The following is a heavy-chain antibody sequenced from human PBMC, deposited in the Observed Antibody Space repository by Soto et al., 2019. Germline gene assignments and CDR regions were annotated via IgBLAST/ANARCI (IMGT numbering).Heavy chain of an antibody. D-gene: IGHD3-22*01. J-gene: IGHJ4*02. CDR1: GFTFSSYN. Sequence: PGGSLRLSCAASGFTFSSYNMNLVRQAPGKGREWVSSISSSSSYIYYADSVQGRFTISRYNAENSLYLQMSSLRAEDTAVYYCARVHYYDSSAYYVWGQGPMVTVSS. CDR2: ISSSSSYI. CDR3: ARVHYYDSSAYYV. V-gene: IGHV3-21*01.